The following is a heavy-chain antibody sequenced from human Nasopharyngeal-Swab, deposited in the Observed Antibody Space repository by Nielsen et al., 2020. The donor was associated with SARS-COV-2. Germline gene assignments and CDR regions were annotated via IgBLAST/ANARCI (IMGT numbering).Heavy chain of an antibody. CDR2: ISSSSSYI. J-gene: IGHJ3*02. D-gene: IGHD4-17*01. CDR3: ARGGPYGLMLLISSAFDI. V-gene: IGHV3-21*01. Sequence: WIRQPPGKRLEWISSISSSSSYIYYADSVKGRFTISRDNAKSSLYLQMNSLRAEDTAVYYCARGGPYGLMLLISSAFDIWGQGTMVTVSS.